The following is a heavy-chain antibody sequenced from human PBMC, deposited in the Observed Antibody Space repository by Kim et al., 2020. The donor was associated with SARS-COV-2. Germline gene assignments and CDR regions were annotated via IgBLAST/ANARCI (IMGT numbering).Heavy chain of an antibody. J-gene: IGHJ6*04. CDR3: ARGVNKAMDV. CDR2: T. D-gene: IGHD4-4*01. V-gene: IGHV3-23*01. Sequence: TNYADCVKGRFTISRDNSKNTLYVQINSLRAEDTAVYYCARGVNKAMDVWGKGTTVTVSS.